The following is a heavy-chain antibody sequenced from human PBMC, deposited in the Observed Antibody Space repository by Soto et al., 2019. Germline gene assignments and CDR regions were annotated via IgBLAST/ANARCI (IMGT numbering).Heavy chain of an antibody. CDR2: ISGSGGST. CDR3: AKDVVPAAIPPGYYGMDV. D-gene: IGHD2-2*02. V-gene: IGHV3-23*01. Sequence: GGSLRLSCAASGFTFSSYAMSWVRQAPGKGLEWVSAISGSGGSTYYADSVKGRFTISRDNSKNTLYLQMNSLRAEDTAVYYCAKDVVPAAIPPGYYGMDVWGQGTTVTVSS. CDR1: GFTFSSYA. J-gene: IGHJ6*02.